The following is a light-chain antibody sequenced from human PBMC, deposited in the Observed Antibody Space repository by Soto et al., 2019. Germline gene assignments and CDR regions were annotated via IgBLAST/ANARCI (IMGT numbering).Light chain of an antibody. CDR1: SSDVGGYNY. V-gene: IGLV2-14*01. CDR2: EVS. Sequence: SALTQPASVSGSPGQSITISCTGTSSDVGGYNYVSWYQQYPGKVPKLLIYEVSNRPSGVSSRFSGSKSGDTASLTISGLQPEDEADYYCTSYTSSSTLVFGTGTKLTVL. CDR3: TSYTSSSTLV. J-gene: IGLJ1*01.